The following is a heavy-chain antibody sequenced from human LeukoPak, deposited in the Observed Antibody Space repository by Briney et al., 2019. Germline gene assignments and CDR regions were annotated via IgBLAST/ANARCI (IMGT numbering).Heavy chain of an antibody. CDR1: GFTFSTHG. V-gene: IGHV3-30*03. CDR3: ARYTWSDRRGALDA. CDR2: ISYGGSNK. Sequence: AGGSLRLSCAASGFTFSTHGMHWVRQAPGKGLEWVACISYGGSNKYYADSVKGRFTISRDNAWNSLYLHMNSLRDEDTAVYYCARYTWSDRRGALDAWGQGTTVTVSS. D-gene: IGHD1-20*01. J-gene: IGHJ6*02.